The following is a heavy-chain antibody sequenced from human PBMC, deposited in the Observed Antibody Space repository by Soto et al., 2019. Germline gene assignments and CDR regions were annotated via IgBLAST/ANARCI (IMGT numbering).Heavy chain of an antibody. D-gene: IGHD3-10*01. CDR1: GFTFSSYG. CDR2: ISYDGSNK. Sequence: VQLVESGGGVVQPGRSLRLSCAASGFTFSSYGMHWVRQAPGKGLEWVAVISYDGSNKYYADSVKGRFTISRDNSKNTLYLQMNSLRAEDTAVYYCARGYPMVRGVIPYYFDYWGQGTLVTVSS. V-gene: IGHV3-30*03. J-gene: IGHJ4*02. CDR3: ARGYPMVRGVIPYYFDY.